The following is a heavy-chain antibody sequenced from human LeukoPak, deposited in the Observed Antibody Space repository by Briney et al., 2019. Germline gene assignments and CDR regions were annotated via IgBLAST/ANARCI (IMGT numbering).Heavy chain of an antibody. Sequence: GGSLRLSCAASGFTFSSYAMSWVRQAPGKGLEWVSAISGSGGSTYYADSVKGRFTISRDNSKNTLYLQMNSLRAEDTAVYYCAKDPGGYSYGPQLDYWGHGTLVTVSS. CDR1: GFTFSSYA. CDR2: ISGSGGST. CDR3: AKDPGGYSYGPQLDY. D-gene: IGHD5-18*01. V-gene: IGHV3-23*01. J-gene: IGHJ4*01.